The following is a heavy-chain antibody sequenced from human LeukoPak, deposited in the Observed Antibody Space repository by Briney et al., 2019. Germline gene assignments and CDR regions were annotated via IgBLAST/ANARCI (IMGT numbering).Heavy chain of an antibody. D-gene: IGHD5-24*01. CDR1: GFTCNSYW. J-gene: IGHJ5*01. Sequence: PGGSLRLSCAPSGFTCNSYWMTWVRQAPGKGLEWVANIKQDGSEKYHVDSVKGGFTISRDNATNSLYLQMNSLRAEDTAVYYCARKRGSHWFDSWGQGTLVTVSS. CDR3: ARKRGSHWFDS. V-gene: IGHV3-7*01. CDR2: IKQDGSEK.